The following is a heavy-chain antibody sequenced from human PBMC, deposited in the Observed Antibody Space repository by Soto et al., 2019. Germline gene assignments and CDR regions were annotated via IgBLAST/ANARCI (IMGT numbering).Heavy chain of an antibody. Sequence: QVQLQESGPGLVKPSQTLSLTCTVSGGSISSGDYSWSWIRQPPGKGLEWIGYIYYSGSTYYNPSLKSRVTISVDTSKNQFSLKLSSVTAADTAVYYCARAQAGIAVAAEFNCWGQGTLVTVSS. D-gene: IGHD6-19*01. J-gene: IGHJ4*02. CDR3: ARAQAGIAVAAEFNC. CDR2: IYYSGST. V-gene: IGHV4-30-4*01. CDR1: GGSISSGDYS.